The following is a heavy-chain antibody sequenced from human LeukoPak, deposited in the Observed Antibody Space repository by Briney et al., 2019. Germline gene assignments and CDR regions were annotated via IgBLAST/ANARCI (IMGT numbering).Heavy chain of an antibody. Sequence: SETLSLTCTVSGGSISSGGYYWSWIRQHPGKGLEWIGYIYYSGSTYYNPSLKSRVTISVDTSKNQFSLKLSSVTAADTAVYYCASGGHYVWGSYRPKFDYWGQGTLVTVSS. D-gene: IGHD3-16*02. CDR1: GGSISSGGYY. V-gene: IGHV4-31*03. CDR3: ASGGHYVWGSYRPKFDY. CDR2: IYYSGST. J-gene: IGHJ4*02.